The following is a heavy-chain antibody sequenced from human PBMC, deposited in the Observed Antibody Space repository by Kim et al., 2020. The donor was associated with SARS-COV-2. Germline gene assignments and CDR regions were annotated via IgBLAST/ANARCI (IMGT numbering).Heavy chain of an antibody. CDR3: ARRDDYGHYYYGMDV. D-gene: IGHD4-17*01. J-gene: IGHJ6*02. V-gene: IGHV3-11*01. CDR2: ISSSGSTI. CDR1: GFTFSDYY. Sequence: GGSLRLSCAVSGFTFSDYYMSWIRQAPGKGLEWVSYISSSGSTIYYADSVKGRFTISRDNAKNSLYLQMNSLRAEDTAVYYCARRDDYGHYYYGMDVWGQGTTVTVSS.